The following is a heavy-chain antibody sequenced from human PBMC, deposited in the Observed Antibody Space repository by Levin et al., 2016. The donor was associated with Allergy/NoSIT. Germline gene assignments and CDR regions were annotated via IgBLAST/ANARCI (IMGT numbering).Heavy chain of an antibody. CDR2: INTNTGNP. D-gene: IGHD3-16*01. CDR3: ARDTDDYVQRF. V-gene: IGHV7-4-1*02. Sequence: WVRQAPGQGLEWMGWINTNTGNPTYAQGFTGRFVFSLDTSVSTAYLQISSLKAEDTAVYYCARDTDDYVQRFWGQGTLVTVSS. J-gene: IGHJ4*02.